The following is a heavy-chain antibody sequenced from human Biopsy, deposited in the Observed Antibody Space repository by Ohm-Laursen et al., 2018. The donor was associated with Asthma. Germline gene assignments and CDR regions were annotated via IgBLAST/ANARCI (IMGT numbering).Heavy chain of an antibody. CDR1: GFTFGDYW. D-gene: IGHD4-23*01. J-gene: IGHJ3*02. CDR3: ARAYGGSFFSGSFDI. CDR2: IKHDGSEK. V-gene: IGHV3-7*03. Sequence: GSLRLSCAAFGFTFGDYWMSWVRQVPGKGLEWVANIKHDGSEKNHVDSLKGRFTISRDNAKNSLYLQMNSLRAEDTAVYYCARAYGGSFFSGSFDIWGQGTMVTVSS.